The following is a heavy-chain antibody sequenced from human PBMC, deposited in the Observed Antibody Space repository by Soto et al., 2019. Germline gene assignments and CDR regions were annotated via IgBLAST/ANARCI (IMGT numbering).Heavy chain of an antibody. D-gene: IGHD6-13*01. J-gene: IGHJ6*02. CDR1: GYTFTGYY. Sequence: ASAMGSCKASGYTFTGYYMHWVRQSPGQGLEWMGWINPNSGGTNYAQKFQGRVTMTRDTSISTSYRELSRLRSDDTAVYYCARDPVKRQQLPHVAYYYGMDVGGQGTTVIVSS. CDR2: INPNSGGT. V-gene: IGHV1-2*02. CDR3: ARDPVKRQQLPHVAYYYGMDV.